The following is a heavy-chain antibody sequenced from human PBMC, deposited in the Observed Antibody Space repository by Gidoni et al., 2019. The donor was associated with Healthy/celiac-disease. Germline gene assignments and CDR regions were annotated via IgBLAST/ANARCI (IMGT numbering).Heavy chain of an antibody. CDR3: ARDRWPLRTVKNYYYGMDV. J-gene: IGHJ6*02. CDR2: IIPIFGTA. Sequence: QVQLVQSGAEVKKPGSSVKVSCKASGGTFSSYAISWVRQATGQGLEWMGGIIPIFGTANYAQKFQGRVTITADESTSTAYMELSSLRSEDTAVYYCARDRWPLRTVKNYYYGMDVWGQGTTVTVSS. D-gene: IGHD3-10*01. V-gene: IGHV1-69*01. CDR1: GGTFSSYA.